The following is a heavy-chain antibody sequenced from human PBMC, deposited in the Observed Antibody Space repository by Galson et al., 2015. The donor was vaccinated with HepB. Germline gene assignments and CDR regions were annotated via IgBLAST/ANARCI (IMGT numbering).Heavy chain of an antibody. CDR1: GFSFSFYA. Sequence: SLRLSCAGSGFSFSFYAMSWVRQAPGKRLEWVSRISGSGYSTSYADSVRGRFTISRDNSRNTLYLQMHNLRVEDTAVYYCNFDFWGQGTLVTVSS. CDR2: ISGSGYST. V-gene: IGHV3-23*01. CDR3: NFDF. J-gene: IGHJ4*02.